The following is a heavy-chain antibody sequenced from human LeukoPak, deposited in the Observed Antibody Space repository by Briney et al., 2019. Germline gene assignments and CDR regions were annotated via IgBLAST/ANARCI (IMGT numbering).Heavy chain of an antibody. CDR3: AREMATSLDY. V-gene: IGHV3-48*03. Sequence: PGGSLRLSCAASGFTFSSYEMNWVRQAPGKGLEWVSYVSSSGSTIYYADSVKGRFTISRDNAKNSLYLQMNSLRAEDTAVYYCAREMATSLDYWGQGTLVTVSS. D-gene: IGHD5-24*01. J-gene: IGHJ4*02. CDR1: GFTFSSYE. CDR2: VSSSGSTI.